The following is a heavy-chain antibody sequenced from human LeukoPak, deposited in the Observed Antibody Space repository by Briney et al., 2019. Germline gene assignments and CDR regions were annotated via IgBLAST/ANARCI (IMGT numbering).Heavy chain of an antibody. J-gene: IGHJ3*02. D-gene: IGHD2-15*01. CDR2: IIPIFGTA. CDR1: GGTFSSYA. Sequence: ASVKVSCKASGGTFSSYAISWVRQAPGQGLEWMGGIIPIFGTANYAQKFQGRVTMTTDTSTSTAYMELRSLRSDDTAVYYCAREDGEGYCSGGSCYTSDAFDIWGQGTMVTVSS. CDR3: AREDGEGYCSGGSCYTSDAFDI. V-gene: IGHV1-69*05.